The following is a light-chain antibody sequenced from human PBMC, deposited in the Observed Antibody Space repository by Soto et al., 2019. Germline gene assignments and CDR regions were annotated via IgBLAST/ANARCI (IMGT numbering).Light chain of an antibody. Sequence: EIVLTQSPGTLSLSPGERATLSCRASQSVSNNYLAWYQQKPGQAPRLLIYGASNRATGIPDRFSGSGSGTDFTLTITSLQSEDFAVYYCQQYYHWPRTFGQGTKVEIK. J-gene: IGKJ1*01. CDR2: GAS. V-gene: IGKV3-20*01. CDR1: QSVSNNY. CDR3: QQYYHWPRT.